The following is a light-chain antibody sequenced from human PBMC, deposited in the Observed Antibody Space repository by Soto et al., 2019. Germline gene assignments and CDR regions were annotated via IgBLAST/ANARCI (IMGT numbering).Light chain of an antibody. CDR1: SSDVGGYKY. CDR2: EVN. Sequence: QSALTQPASVSGSPGQSITISCTGTSSDVGGYKYVSWYQQHPGKAPKLMIYEVNNRPSGVSNRFSGSKSGNTASLTVSGLQAEDAADYYCNSFTRSSTLHVFGTGTKLTVL. V-gene: IGLV2-14*01. CDR3: NSFTRSSTLHV. J-gene: IGLJ1*01.